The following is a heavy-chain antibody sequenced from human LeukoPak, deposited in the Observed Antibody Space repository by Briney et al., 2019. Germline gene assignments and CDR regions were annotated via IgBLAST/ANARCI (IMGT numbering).Heavy chain of an antibody. D-gene: IGHD6-6*01. CDR2: ISYDGSNK. Sequence: PGRSLRLSCAASGFTFSSYTMHWVRQAPGKGLEWVAVISYDGSNKYYADSVKGRFTISRDNSKNTLYLQMNSLRAEDTAVYYCANLIAARAGGVDYWGQGTLVTVSS. CDR1: GFTFSSYT. V-gene: IGHV3-30-3*01. J-gene: IGHJ4*02. CDR3: ANLIAARAGGVDY.